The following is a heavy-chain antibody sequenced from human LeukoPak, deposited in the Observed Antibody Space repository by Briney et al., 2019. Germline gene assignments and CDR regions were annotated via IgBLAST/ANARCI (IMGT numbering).Heavy chain of an antibody. D-gene: IGHD2-2*01. CDR1: GFTFSSYG. CDR3: ARASPHSIVVVPAAFNWFDP. CDR2: IWYDGSNK. V-gene: IGHV3-33*01. Sequence: PGGSLRLSCAASGFTFSSYGMHWVRQAPGKGLEWVAVIWYDGSNKYYADSVKGRFTISRDNSRNTLYLQMNSLRAEDTAVYYCARASPHSIVVVPAAFNWFDPWGQGTLVTVSS. J-gene: IGHJ5*02.